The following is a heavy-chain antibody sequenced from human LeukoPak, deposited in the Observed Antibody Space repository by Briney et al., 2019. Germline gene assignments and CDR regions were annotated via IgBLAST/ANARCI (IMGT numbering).Heavy chain of an antibody. CDR2: IYSGGNT. D-gene: IGHD6-25*01. Sequence: PGGSLRLSCAASGFTVSNNFMTWVRQAPGKGPECVSVIYSGGNTYYADSVKGRFTISRDNSKNTLYLQMNTLRAEDTAVYFCAGGNTWPGLSYWGQGTLLTVSS. CDR1: GFTVSNNF. V-gene: IGHV3-66*01. CDR3: AGGNTWPGLSY. J-gene: IGHJ4*02.